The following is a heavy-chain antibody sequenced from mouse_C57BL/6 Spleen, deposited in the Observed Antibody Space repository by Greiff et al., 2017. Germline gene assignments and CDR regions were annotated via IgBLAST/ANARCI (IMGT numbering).Heavy chain of an antibody. V-gene: IGHV1-59*01. J-gene: IGHJ4*01. CDR2: IDPSDSYT. CDR3: ARRAVISLYYYAMDY. D-gene: IGHD2-2*01. CDR1: GYTFTSYW. Sequence: QVQLQQPGAELVRPGTSVKLSCKASGYTFTSYWMHWVKQRPGQGLEWIGVIDPSDSYTNYNQKFKGKATLTVDTSSSTAYMQLSSLTSEDSAVYYCARRAVISLYYYAMDYWGQGTSVTVSS.